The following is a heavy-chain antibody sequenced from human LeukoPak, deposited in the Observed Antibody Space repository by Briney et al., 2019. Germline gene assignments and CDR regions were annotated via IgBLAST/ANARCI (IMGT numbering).Heavy chain of an antibody. CDR1: GFTFSSYA. Sequence: GGSLRLSCAASGFTFSSYAMSWVRQAPGKGLEWVSAISGSGGSTYYADSVKGRFTISRDNAKNSLYLQMNSLRAEDTALYHCARDLPIFGVVSVGDDAFDIWGQGTMVTVSS. V-gene: IGHV3-23*01. J-gene: IGHJ3*02. CDR3: ARDLPIFGVVSVGDDAFDI. CDR2: ISGSGGST. D-gene: IGHD3-3*02.